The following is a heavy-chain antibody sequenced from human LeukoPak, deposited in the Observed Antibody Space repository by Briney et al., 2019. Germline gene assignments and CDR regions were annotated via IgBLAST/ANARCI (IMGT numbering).Heavy chain of an antibody. CDR1: GYTFTNYG. D-gene: IGHD4-17*01. Sequence: ASVKVSCKASGYTFTNYGISWVRQAPGQGLEWMGWISAYNGNTDYAQNFQGRVTMTRDTSISTAYMELSRLTSDDTAMYYCARHRLYGDFYFDQWGQGTLVTVSS. J-gene: IGHJ4*02. CDR2: ISAYNGNT. V-gene: IGHV1-18*01. CDR3: ARHRLYGDFYFDQ.